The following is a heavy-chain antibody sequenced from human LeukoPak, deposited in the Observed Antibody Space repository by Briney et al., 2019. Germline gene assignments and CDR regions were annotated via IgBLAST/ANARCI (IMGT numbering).Heavy chain of an antibody. J-gene: IGHJ4*02. Sequence: SVKLPCKASGYTFTGYYMHWVRQAPGQGLEWMGWINPNSGGTNYAQKFQGRVTMTRDTSISTAYMELSRLRSDDTAVYYCARANKIAVASLFYWGQGTLVTVSS. CDR3: ARANKIAVASLFY. D-gene: IGHD6-19*01. V-gene: IGHV1-2*02. CDR2: INPNSGGT. CDR1: GYTFTGYY.